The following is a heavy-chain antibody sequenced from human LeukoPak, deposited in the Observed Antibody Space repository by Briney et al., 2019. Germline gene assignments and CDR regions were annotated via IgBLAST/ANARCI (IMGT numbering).Heavy chain of an antibody. D-gene: IGHD2-2*01. CDR3: ARDWVAVPAAPFDY. V-gene: IGHV1-2*02. CDR2: INPNSGGT. Sequence: GASVKVSCKASGYTFTVYYMNWVRQGPGQGLEWMGWINPNSGGTNHAQKFPGRVTMTRDTSISTAYMELSRLRSDDTAVYYCARDWVAVPAAPFDYWGQGTLVTVSS. CDR1: GYTFTVYY. J-gene: IGHJ4*02.